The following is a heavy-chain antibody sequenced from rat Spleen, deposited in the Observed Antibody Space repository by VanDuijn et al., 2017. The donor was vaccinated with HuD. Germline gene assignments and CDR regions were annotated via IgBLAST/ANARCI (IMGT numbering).Heavy chain of an antibody. Sequence: EVQLVESGGGLVQPGRSLKLSCAASGFTFSSFLMAWVRQAPTKGLEWVATISYYGTTAHYRDSVKGRFTISRDIAKSTLYLQMDSLRSEDTATYYCTRHEPNWFVYWGQGTLVTVSS. CDR2: ISYYGTTA. J-gene: IGHJ3*01. CDR1: GFTFSSFL. V-gene: IGHV5-29*01. CDR3: TRHEPNWFVY.